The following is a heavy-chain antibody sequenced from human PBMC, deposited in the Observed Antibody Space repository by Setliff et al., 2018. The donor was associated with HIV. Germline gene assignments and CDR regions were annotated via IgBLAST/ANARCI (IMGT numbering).Heavy chain of an antibody. CDR2: IYYSGST. J-gene: IGHJ3*02. D-gene: IGHD2-2*01. CDR3: ARTIVVVPAAIVPVDAFDI. Sequence: SETLSLTCTVSGGSISSGYYWGWIRQPPGKGLEWIGYIYYSGSTYYNPSLKSRVTISVDTSKNQFSLKLSSVTAADTAVYYCARTIVVVPAAIVPVDAFDIWGQGTMVTVSS. CDR1: GGSISSGYY. V-gene: IGHV4-30-4*08.